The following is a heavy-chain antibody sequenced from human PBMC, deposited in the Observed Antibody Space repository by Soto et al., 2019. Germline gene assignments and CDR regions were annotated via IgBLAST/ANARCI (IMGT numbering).Heavy chain of an antibody. CDR2: LDPEGGST. CDR1: GFTFRIYW. CDR3: ASYRGPVTNPGVVSNANHMGV. D-gene: IGHD3-3*01. V-gene: IGHV3-74*01. J-gene: IGHJ6*03. Sequence: EVQLVESGGALVQPGGSLRLSCAASGFTFRIYWMYWVRQAPGKGLVWVSRLDPEGGSTIYADSVKGRFTISRDNARNPLYLQMESLRGEDTAVYDCASYRGPVTNPGVVSNANHMGVWGKGTTVTVSS.